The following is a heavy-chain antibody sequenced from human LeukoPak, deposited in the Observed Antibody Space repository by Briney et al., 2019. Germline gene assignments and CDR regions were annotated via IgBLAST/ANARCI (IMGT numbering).Heavy chain of an antibody. CDR2: IYYSGST. Sequence: SETLSLTCPVSGGPISNYYWSWIRQPPGKGLEWIGYIYYSGSTNYNPSLKSRATISVDTSKNQFSLRLSSVTAVDTAVYYCARSPRGGTKTYFDYWGQGTLVTVSP. J-gene: IGHJ4*02. V-gene: IGHV4-59*01. D-gene: IGHD1-14*01. CDR1: GGPISNYY. CDR3: ARSPRGGTKTYFDY.